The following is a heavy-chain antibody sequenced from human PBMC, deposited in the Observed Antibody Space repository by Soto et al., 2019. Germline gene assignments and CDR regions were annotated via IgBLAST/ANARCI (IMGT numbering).Heavy chain of an antibody. CDR3: AKDSESYYYGSGSLYNWFDP. D-gene: IGHD3-10*01. Sequence: GESLKISCAASGFTFSSYAMSWVRQAPGKGLEWVSAISGSGGSTYYADSVKGRFTISRDNSKNTLYLQMNSLRAEDTAVYYCAKDSESYYYGSGSLYNWFDPWGQGTLVTVSS. CDR1: GFTFSSYA. CDR2: ISGSGGST. J-gene: IGHJ5*02. V-gene: IGHV3-23*01.